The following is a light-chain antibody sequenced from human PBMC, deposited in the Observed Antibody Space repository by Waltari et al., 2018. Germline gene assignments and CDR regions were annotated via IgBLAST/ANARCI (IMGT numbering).Light chain of an antibody. CDR3: QVWDSSSDHWV. CDR1: NIGSKS. CDR2: DDS. J-gene: IGLJ3*02. V-gene: IGLV3-21*04. Sequence: SYVLTQPPSVSVAPGKKARITCGGNNIGSKSAHGYQQKPGQAPVVVMYDDSDRPSGIPERFSGSNSGNTATLTISRVEAGDEADYYCQVWDSSSDHWVFGGGTKLTVL.